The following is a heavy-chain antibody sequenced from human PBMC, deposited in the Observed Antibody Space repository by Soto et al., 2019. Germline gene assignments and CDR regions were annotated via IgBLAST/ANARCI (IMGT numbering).Heavy chain of an antibody. CDR1: GYTFTGYY. CDR3: ARGHYYDSSGYYGGYNWFDP. Sequence: QVQLVQSGAEVKKPGASVKVSCKASGYTFTGYYMHWVRQAPGQGLEWMGWINPNSGGTYYAQKFQGWVTMTRDTSISTAYMELSRLRSDDTAVYYCARGHYYDSSGYYGGYNWFDPWGQGTLVTVSS. D-gene: IGHD3-22*01. V-gene: IGHV1-2*04. CDR2: INPNSGGT. J-gene: IGHJ5*02.